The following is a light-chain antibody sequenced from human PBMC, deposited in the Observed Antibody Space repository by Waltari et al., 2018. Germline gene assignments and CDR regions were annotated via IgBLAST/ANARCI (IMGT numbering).Light chain of an antibody. Sequence: SALTQPASVSGSRGQSITISCTGSSSEIGSYNVVSWYQHHPGKAPKLLISGFNNRPSGVSNRFSGSKSGHTASLTISGLQAEDEADYYCSSYAGSVVFGGGTKLTVL. CDR3: SSYAGSVV. J-gene: IGLJ3*02. CDR1: SSEIGSYNV. V-gene: IGLV2-23*02. CDR2: GFN.